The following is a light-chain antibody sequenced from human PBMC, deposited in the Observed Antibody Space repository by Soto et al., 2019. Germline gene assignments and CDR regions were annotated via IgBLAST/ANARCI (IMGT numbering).Light chain of an antibody. CDR3: QQYNNWPPSWT. CDR2: GAS. J-gene: IGKJ1*01. Sequence: DIVMTQSPATLSVSPGERATLSCRASQSVSSNLAWYQQKPGQAPRLLIYGASTRATGIPARSSGSGSGTEFTLTISSLQSEDFAVYYCQQYNNWPPSWTFGQGTKVEIK. CDR1: QSVSSN. V-gene: IGKV3-15*01.